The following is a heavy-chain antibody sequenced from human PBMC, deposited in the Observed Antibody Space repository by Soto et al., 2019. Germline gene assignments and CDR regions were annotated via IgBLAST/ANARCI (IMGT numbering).Heavy chain of an antibody. CDR3: ARQRTVVVPAAILYYYYYGMDV. D-gene: IGHD2-2*02. Sequence: SETLSLTCGVYGGSFSGYYWSWIRQPPGKGLEWIGEINHSGSTNYNPSLKSRVTISVDTSKNQFSLKLSSVTAADTAVYYCARQRTVVVPAAILYYYYYGMDVWGQGTTVTVSS. J-gene: IGHJ6*02. V-gene: IGHV4-34*01. CDR2: INHSGST. CDR1: GGSFSGYY.